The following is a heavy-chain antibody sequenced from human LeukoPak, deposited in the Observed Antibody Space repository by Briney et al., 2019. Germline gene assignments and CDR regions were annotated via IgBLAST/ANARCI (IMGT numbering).Heavy chain of an antibody. D-gene: IGHD3-10*01. CDR3: ARQGFGSGSHNWFDP. Sequence: GEALKISCQGSGYNFSTYWIGWVRQMPGKGLEWVGIIYPGDSDTRYSPSFLGQVTISADKSLSTAYLQWSSLKPSDTAMYYCARQGFGSGSHNWFDPWGQGTLVTVSS. CDR1: GYNFSTYW. J-gene: IGHJ5*02. CDR2: IYPGDSDT. V-gene: IGHV5-51*01.